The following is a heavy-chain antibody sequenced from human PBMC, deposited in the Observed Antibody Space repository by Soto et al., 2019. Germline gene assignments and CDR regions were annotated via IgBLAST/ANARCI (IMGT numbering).Heavy chain of an antibody. Sequence: GESLKISCKGSGYSFTDKWVAWVRQMPGKGLEWMGIIYLGDSHTRYSPSFQGQVTISADKSISTAYLQWSSLKASDTAMYYCARHPPEFRSWGSDYWGQGTLVTVSS. J-gene: IGHJ4*02. V-gene: IGHV5-51*01. CDR3: ARHPPEFRSWGSDY. D-gene: IGHD3-16*01. CDR2: IYLGDSHT. CDR1: GYSFTDKW.